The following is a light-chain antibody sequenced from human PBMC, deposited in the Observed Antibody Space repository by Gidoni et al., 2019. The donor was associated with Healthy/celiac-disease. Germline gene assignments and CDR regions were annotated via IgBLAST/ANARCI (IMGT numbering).Light chain of an antibody. CDR1: SSDVGGYNY. Sequence: QSALTQPASVSGSPGQSITISCTGTSSDVGGYNYVSWYQQHPGKAPKLMIYDVSNRPSGVSNRFSGSKSGNTASLTISRLQAEDEADYYCTSYTSRRTLEVFGGGTKLTVL. V-gene: IGLV2-14*01. J-gene: IGLJ2*01. CDR3: TSYTSRRTLEV. CDR2: DVS.